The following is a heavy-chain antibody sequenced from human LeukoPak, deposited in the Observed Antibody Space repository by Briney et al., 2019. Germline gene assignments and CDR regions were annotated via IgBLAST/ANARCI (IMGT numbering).Heavy chain of an antibody. J-gene: IGHJ6*03. CDR2: IFYSGNS. Sequence: SQTLSLTCSVSGGSISIGSYFWSWVRQPPGKDLEWIGYIFYSGNSLYNPSLKSRVTMSVDTCDNEFSLELRSVTPADTAVYYCAREASYNGGGHYYYYMDVWGRGTTVTVSS. CDR3: AREASYNGGGHYYYYMDV. V-gene: IGHV4-31*03. D-gene: IGHD2-15*01. CDR1: GGSISIGSYF.